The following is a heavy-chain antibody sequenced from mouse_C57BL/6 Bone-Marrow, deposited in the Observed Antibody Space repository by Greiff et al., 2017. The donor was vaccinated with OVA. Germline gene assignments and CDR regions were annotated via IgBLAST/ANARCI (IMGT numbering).Heavy chain of an antibody. CDR3: ARLAMDY. CDR1: GYSFTGYY. J-gene: IGHJ4*01. V-gene: IGHV1-31*01. CDR2: IYPYNGVF. Sequence: EVLLLQSGPELVKPGASVKISCKASGYSFTGYYMHWVKQSPGNILDWIGYIYPYNGVFCYNQKFKGKVTLSVDKSSSTAYMELRSLTSEDSADYYCARLAMDYWGQGTSVTVSS.